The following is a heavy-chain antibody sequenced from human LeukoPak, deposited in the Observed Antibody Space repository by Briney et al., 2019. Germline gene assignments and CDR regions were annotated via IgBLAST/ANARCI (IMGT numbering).Heavy chain of an antibody. CDR2: IYYSGSA. Sequence: PSETLSLTCSVSGGSNSSYYWSWIRQPPGKGLERIGYIYYSGSANYNPSLKSRVTISVDTSKNQFSLKLSSVTAADTAVYYCARISWARYYYGSGTRYVDYWGQGTLVTVSS. D-gene: IGHD3-10*01. J-gene: IGHJ4*02. CDR3: ARISWARYYYGSGTRYVDY. CDR1: GGSNSSYY. V-gene: IGHV4-59*08.